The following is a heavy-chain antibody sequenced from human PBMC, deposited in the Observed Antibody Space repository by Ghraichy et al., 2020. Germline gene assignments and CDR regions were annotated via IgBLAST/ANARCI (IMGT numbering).Heavy chain of an antibody. CDR1: GGSFSAYY. Sequence: ESLNISCAVYGGSFSAYYWNWIRQPPGKGLEWIGEINHSGSTNYNPSLKSRVTISVDTSKNQFSLRLSSVTAADTAVYYCARSRHDFWNAYRVYNMDVWGTGTTVTVSS. D-gene: IGHD3-3*01. CDR3: ARSRHDFWNAYRVYNMDV. CDR2: INHSGST. J-gene: IGHJ6*03. V-gene: IGHV4-34*01.